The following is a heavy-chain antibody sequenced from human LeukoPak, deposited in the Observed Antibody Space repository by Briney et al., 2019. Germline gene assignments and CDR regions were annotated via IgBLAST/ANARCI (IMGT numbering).Heavy chain of an antibody. CDR3: ARGVGAPTVFDP. CDR1: GYTFTRYD. Sequence: ASVKVSCKASGYTFTRYDINWVRQATGQGLEWMGWMNPNSGNTGYAQKFQGRVTMTRNTSISTAYMELSSLRSEVTAVYYCARGVGAPTVFDPWAQGTLVTVSS. V-gene: IGHV1-8*01. D-gene: IGHD1-26*01. CDR2: MNPNSGNT. J-gene: IGHJ5*02.